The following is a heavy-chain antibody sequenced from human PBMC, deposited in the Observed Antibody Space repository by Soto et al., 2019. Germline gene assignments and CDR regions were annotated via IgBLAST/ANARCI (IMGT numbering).Heavy chain of an antibody. CDR1: GFSFSSFA. CDR2: IGGSGIIT. Sequence: PGGSLRLSCRASGFSFSSFAMTWVRQAPGEGLEWVSSIGGSGIITYYTDSVKGRFTISRDNSGNTLFLHMNSLRADDTAVYYCAKDPNGDYVGAFDSWGQGTLVTVSS. J-gene: IGHJ4*02. D-gene: IGHD4-17*01. V-gene: IGHV3-23*01. CDR3: AKDPNGDYVGAFDS.